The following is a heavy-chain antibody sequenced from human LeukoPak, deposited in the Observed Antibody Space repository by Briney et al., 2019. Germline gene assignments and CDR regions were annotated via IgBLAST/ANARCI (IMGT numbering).Heavy chain of an antibody. CDR3: ARAGYNYDYDY. D-gene: IGHD5-18*01. CDR1: GFTFTMFS. Sequence: GGSLRLSCAASGFTFTMFSMNWLRQAPGKGLELIAFIRGRSDTTYYAGSVQGRFTISRDNAEDSVYLQMNSLRVEDTAVYYCARAGYNYDYDYWGQGTLVTVSS. CDR2: IRGRSDTT. V-gene: IGHV3-48*01. J-gene: IGHJ4*02.